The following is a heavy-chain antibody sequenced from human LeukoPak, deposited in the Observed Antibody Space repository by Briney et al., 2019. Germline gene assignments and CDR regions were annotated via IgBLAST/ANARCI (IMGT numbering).Heavy chain of an antibody. V-gene: IGHV3-23*01. Sequence: GGSLSLSCATSGLTFSSYAMSWVRQAPGKGREWVSAISGSGGSTYYADAVKGRFTISRDNSKNTLYLQMNSLRAEDTAVYYCAKGAGYYYFDYWGQGTLVTVSS. CDR2: ISGSGGST. CDR3: AKGAGYYYFDY. D-gene: IGHD1-26*01. CDR1: GLTFSSYA. J-gene: IGHJ4*02.